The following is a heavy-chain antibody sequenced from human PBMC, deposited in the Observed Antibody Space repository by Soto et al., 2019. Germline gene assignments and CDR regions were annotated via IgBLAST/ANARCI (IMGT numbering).Heavy chain of an antibody. CDR3: ASSAGTQQTYYYYGMDV. J-gene: IGHJ6*02. CDR1: GYTFTGYY. Sequence: GASVKVSCKASGYTFTGYYMHWVRQAPGQGLEWMGWINPNSGGTNYAQKFQGWVTMTRDTSISTAYMELSRLRSDDTAVYYCASSAGTQQTYYYYGMDVWGQGTTVTVSS. V-gene: IGHV1-2*04. D-gene: IGHD6-19*01. CDR2: INPNSGGT.